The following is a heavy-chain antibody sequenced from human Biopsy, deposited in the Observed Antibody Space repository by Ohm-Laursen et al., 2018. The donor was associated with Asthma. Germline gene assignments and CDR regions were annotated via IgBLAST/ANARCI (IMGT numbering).Heavy chain of an antibody. CDR2: IKHGGSEK. J-gene: IGHJ1*01. CDR1: GFTFVDYC. CDR3: ARTFHFWSPYHAEHYQL. D-gene: IGHD3-3*01. V-gene: IGHV3-7*01. Sequence: SLRLSCAASGFTFVDYCMSWVRQVPGQGLAWVANIKHGGSEKNHVDSLKGRFTISRDNAKNLLFLQMNSLRAEDTAVYYCARTFHFWSPYHAEHYQLWGQGTLVTVSS.